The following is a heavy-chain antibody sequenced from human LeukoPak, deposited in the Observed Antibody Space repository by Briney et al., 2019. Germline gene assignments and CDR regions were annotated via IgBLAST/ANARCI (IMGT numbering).Heavy chain of an antibody. D-gene: IGHD3-10*01. V-gene: IGHV3-30*04. CDR2: ISYDGSNK. J-gene: IGHJ4*02. Sequence: GRSLRLSCAASGFTFSSYAMHWVRQAPGKGLEWVAVISYDGSNKYYADSVKGRFTISRDNSKNTLYLQMNSLRAEDTAAYYCARDLRYYGSGSYPIDYWGQGTLVTVSS. CDR1: GFTFSSYA. CDR3: ARDLRYYGSGSYPIDY.